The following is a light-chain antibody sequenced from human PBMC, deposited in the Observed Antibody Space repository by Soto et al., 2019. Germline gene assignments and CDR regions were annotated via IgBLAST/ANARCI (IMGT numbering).Light chain of an antibody. CDR3: HCQQFHQSAVYT. J-gene: IGKJ2*01. CDR1: QSIRSSY. V-gene: IGKV3-20*01. CDR2: GAS. Sequence: EVVLTQSPGTLSLSPGESATLSCRASQSIRSSYLAWYQQRPGQAPRLLMYGASNRATGFPDRFVGSGSGTDFTLTISRLEHEEFAVYSCHCQQFHQSAVYTFGQGTKVEI.